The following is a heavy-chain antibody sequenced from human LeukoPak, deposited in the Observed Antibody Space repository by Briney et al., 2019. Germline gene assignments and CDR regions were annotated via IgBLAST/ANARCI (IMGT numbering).Heavy chain of an antibody. Sequence: PGGSLRLSCAASGFTFSSYAMSWVRQAPGKGLEWVSAISGSGGSTYYADSVKGRFTISRDNSKNTLYLQMNSLRAGDTAVYYCAKDSSSWYVFTFDYWGQGTLVTVSS. CDR1: GFTFSSYA. J-gene: IGHJ4*02. CDR2: ISGSGGST. D-gene: IGHD6-13*01. CDR3: AKDSSSWYVFTFDY. V-gene: IGHV3-23*01.